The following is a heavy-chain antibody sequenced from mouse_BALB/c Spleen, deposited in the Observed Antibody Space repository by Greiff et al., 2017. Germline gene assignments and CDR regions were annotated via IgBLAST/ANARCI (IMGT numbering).Heavy chain of an antibody. CDR3: TRPGTTVDHWYFDV. CDR2: IRLKSNNYAT. CDR1: GFTFSNYW. D-gene: IGHD1-1*01. J-gene: IGHJ1*01. Sequence: EVKLEESGGGLVQPGGSMKLSCVAPGFTFSNYWMNWVRQSPEKGLEWVAEIRLKSNNYATHYAESVKGRFTISRDDSKSSVYLQMNNLRAEDTGIYYCTRPGTTVDHWYFDVWGAGTTVTVSS. V-gene: IGHV6-6*02.